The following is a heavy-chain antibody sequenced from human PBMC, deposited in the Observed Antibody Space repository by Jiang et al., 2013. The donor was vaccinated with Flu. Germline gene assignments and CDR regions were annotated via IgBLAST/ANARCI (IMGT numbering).Heavy chain of an antibody. J-gene: IGHJ2*01. CDR2: IFRTGST. V-gene: IGHV4-38-2*02. D-gene: IGHD3-10*01. CDR3: ARLQDFGSHWYFDY. Sequence: GLVKPSETLSLTCSVSGYSIISGYYWAWIRQPPGKGLEWIASIFRTGSTYYSPSLRSRVTISVDMTKNQVSLKLTSVTAADAAVYYCARLQDFGSHWYFDYWGRGTLVTVSS. CDR1: GYSIISGYY.